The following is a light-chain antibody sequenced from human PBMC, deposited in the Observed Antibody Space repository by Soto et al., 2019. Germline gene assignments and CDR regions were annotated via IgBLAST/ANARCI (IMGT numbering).Light chain of an antibody. CDR1: SSDVGGYNY. J-gene: IGLJ2*01. CDR2: DVS. CDR3: SSYTSSSTLV. Sequence: QSALTQPASVSGSPGQSITISCTGTSSDVGGYNYVSWYQQHPGKAPKLMIYDVSNRPSGVSNRFSGSKSDNTASLTISGLQAEDEADYYCSSYTSSSTLVFGGGTKVTV. V-gene: IGLV2-14*01.